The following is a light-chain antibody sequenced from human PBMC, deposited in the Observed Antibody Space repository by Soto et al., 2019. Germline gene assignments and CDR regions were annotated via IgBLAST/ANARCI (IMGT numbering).Light chain of an antibody. V-gene: IGKV3-20*01. CDR3: HQYVSSPLT. CDR2: GAS. CDR1: QSVSSSY. J-gene: IGKJ4*01. Sequence: EIVLTQSPGTLSLSPGERATLSCRASQSVSSSYLAWYQQNPGQAPRLLIYGASSRATGIPDRFSGSGSGTDFTLTISRLEPEDFAVYYCHQYVSSPLTFGGGTKVEIK.